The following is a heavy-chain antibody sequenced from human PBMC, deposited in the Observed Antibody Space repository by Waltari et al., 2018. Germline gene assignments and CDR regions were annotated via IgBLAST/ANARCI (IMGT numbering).Heavy chain of an antibody. J-gene: IGHJ6*03. D-gene: IGHD3-10*01. CDR3: ARVWFGELLRNYYYYMDV. CDR2: IYHGGST. V-gene: IGHV4-4*02. CDR1: GDSISGTNW. Sequence: QVQLQESGPGQVKPSGTLSLTCAVSGDSISGTNWWSWVRQAPGKGLEWIGEIYHGGSTNYNPSLESRATISVDKSKNQFSLKLYSVTAADTAMYYCARVWFGELLRNYYYYMDVWGKGTTVTVSS.